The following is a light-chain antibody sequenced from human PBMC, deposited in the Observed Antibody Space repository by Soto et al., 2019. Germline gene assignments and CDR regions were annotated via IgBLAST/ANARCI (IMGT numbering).Light chain of an antibody. J-gene: IGKJ4*01. CDR1: QSISSY. CDR2: AAS. V-gene: IGKV1-39*01. CDR3: QQSYSTPQT. Sequence: DIQMTQSPSSLSASVGDRVTITCRASQSISSYLNWYQQKPGKAPTLLIYAASSLQSGVPSRFSGSGSGTDFTLTISSLQPEDFATYYCQQSYSTPQTFGGGTKVEIK.